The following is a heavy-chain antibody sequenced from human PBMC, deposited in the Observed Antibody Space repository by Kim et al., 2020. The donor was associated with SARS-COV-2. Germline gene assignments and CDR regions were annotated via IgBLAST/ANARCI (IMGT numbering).Heavy chain of an antibody. Sequence: NYAQKFQGRVTITADKSTSTAYMELSSLRSEDTAVYYCARDMGAANAFDIWGQGTMVTVSS. J-gene: IGHJ3*02. V-gene: IGHV1-69*04. CDR3: ARDMGAANAFDI. D-gene: IGHD1-26*01.